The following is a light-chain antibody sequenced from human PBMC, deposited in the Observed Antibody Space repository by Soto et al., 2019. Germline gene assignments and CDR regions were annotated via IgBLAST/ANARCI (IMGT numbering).Light chain of an antibody. Sequence: IQITHSLSSLRASVLDSVTITCRASQDINNFLAWFQQKPGKAPKSLIFAASSLHSGVPSRFSGSGSGTDFTLTISSLQAEDFGTYYCQHYDGYPQTFGQGTRLEI. CDR1: QDINNF. CDR2: AAS. CDR3: QHYDGYPQT. V-gene: IGKV1-16*01. J-gene: IGKJ5*01.